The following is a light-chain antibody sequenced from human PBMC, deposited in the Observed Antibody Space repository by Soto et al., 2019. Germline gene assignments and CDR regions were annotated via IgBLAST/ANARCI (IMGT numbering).Light chain of an antibody. J-gene: IGLJ3*02. CDR2: SNN. Sequence: QSVLTQPPSASSTPGQTVTISCSGSTSNIGTFYVYWYQHLPGTAPKLLIYSNNQRPSGVPDRFSGSKSGTSASLAISGLQSEDEADYYCAAWDDSLNGWVFGGGTQLTVL. CDR1: TSNIGTFY. CDR3: AAWDDSLNGWV. V-gene: IGLV1-44*01.